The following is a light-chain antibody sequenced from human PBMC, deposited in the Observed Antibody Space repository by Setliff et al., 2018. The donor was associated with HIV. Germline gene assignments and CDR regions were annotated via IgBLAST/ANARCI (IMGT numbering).Light chain of an antibody. J-gene: IGLJ1*01. CDR1: SSGVGGYSH. V-gene: IGLV2-14*01. CDR3: SSYAITNTLP. Sequence: QSALTQPASVSGSPGQSITISCTGTSSGVGGYSHVSWYQQHPGKAPKLIIYEVRNRPSGVSNRFSGSKSGNTASLTISGLRAEDEADYYCSSYAITNTLPFGTGTKVTVL. CDR2: EVR.